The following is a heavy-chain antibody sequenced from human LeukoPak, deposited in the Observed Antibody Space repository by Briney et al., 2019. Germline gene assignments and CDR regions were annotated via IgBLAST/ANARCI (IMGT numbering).Heavy chain of an antibody. J-gene: IGHJ4*02. CDR3: TRVGYIDKGIDY. D-gene: IGHD5-24*01. Sequence: GVSLRLSWAASVYTFSSYGMNWARKAPGKGLEWVANIKQDGSKKSYVDSVKGRFTISRDNAKNSLYLQMNSLRAEDTAIYYCTRVGYIDKGIDYWGQGTLVTVSS. V-gene: IGHV3-7*04. CDR1: VYTFSSYG. CDR2: IKQDGSKK.